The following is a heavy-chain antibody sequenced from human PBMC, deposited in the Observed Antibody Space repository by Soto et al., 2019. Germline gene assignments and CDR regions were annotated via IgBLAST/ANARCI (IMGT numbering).Heavy chain of an antibody. J-gene: IGHJ4*02. Sequence: GGSLRLSCAASGVTFSTYWMSWFRQAPGKGLEWVANIKQDGSEKFYVDSVKGRFTISRDNAKNSLYLQMNSLRAEDTAVYFCATDFRGYWGQGSMVTVSS. V-gene: IGHV3-7*04. CDR3: ATDFRGY. CDR1: GVTFSTYW. CDR2: IKQDGSEK.